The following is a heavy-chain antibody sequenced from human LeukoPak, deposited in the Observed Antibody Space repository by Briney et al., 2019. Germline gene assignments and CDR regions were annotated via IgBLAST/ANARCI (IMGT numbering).Heavy chain of an antibody. D-gene: IGHD4-11*01. CDR3: ARRYRNSYFDY. CDR2: VYQSGIT. Sequence: SETLSLTCAVSGYSISSGYYWGWVRQPPGEGVEWIGNVYQSGITYYNASLKSRVTISVDTSKNQFSLKLNSVTPADTAVYYCARRYRNSYFDYWGQGTLVTVSS. J-gene: IGHJ4*02. CDR1: GYSISSGYY. V-gene: IGHV4-38-2*01.